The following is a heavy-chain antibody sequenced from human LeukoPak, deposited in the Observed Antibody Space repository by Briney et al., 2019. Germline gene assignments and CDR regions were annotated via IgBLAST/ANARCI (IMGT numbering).Heavy chain of an antibody. V-gene: IGHV3-21*01. D-gene: IGHD3-22*01. CDR1: GFSFSAYN. CDR3: ARDAAYSDSSGYYLDPLDY. CDR2: ISPSGDHR. J-gene: IGHJ4*02. Sequence: GGSLRLSCAASGFSFSAYNINWVRQAPGKGLEWVSCISPSGDHRYYADSVRGRFTISRDNAKNSVYLQMNSLRAEDTAVYYCARDAAYSDSSGYYLDPLDYWGQGTLVSVSS.